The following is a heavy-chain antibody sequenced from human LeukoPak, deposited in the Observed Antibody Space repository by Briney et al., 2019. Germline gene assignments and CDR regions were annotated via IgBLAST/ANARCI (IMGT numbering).Heavy chain of an antibody. Sequence: PGGSLRLSCVASEFIFSSHAMIWVRQAPGKGLEWISSITSSSSHIFYADSVRGRFTISRDNAKNSLYLQMNSLRAEDTALYYCAKDPTAVMVRGAGAFDIWGQGTMVTVSS. V-gene: IGHV3-21*04. CDR1: EFIFSSHA. J-gene: IGHJ3*02. CDR2: ITSSSSHI. D-gene: IGHD3-10*01. CDR3: AKDPTAVMVRGAGAFDI.